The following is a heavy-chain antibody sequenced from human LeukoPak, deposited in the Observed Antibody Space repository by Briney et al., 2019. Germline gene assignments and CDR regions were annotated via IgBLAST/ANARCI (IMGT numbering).Heavy chain of an antibody. J-gene: IGHJ4*02. D-gene: IGHD1-26*01. CDR2: ISGSSRPI. CDR3: ARGPDHGGSYYHD. CDR1: GFTFSSYS. V-gene: IGHV3-48*01. Sequence: GGSLRLSCAASGFTFSSYSMNWVRQAPGRGLEWVSYISGSSRPIYYADSVKGRFTISRDNAKNSLYLQMSSLRAEDTAVYYCARGPDHGGSYYHDWGQGTPVTVSS.